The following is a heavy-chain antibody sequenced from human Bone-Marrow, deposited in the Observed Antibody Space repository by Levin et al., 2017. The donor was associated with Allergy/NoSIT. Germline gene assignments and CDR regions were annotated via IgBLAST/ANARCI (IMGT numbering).Heavy chain of an antibody. Sequence: GGSLRLSCAASGFTFSSYAMSWVRQAPGKGLEWVSAISGSGGSTYYADSVKGRFTISRDNSKNTLYLQMNSLRAEDTAVYYCLNMVRASWQIDYWGQGTLVTVSS. D-gene: IGHD3-10*01. CDR2: ISGSGGST. J-gene: IGHJ4*02. CDR3: LNMVRASWQIDY. CDR1: GFTFSSYA. V-gene: IGHV3-23*01.